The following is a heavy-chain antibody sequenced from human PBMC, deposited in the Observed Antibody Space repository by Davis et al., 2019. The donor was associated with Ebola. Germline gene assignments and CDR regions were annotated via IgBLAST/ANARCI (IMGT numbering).Heavy chain of an antibody. V-gene: IGHV3-30*02. J-gene: IGHJ4*02. CDR1: GFTFSSYG. CDR2: IRYDGSNK. Sequence: GESLKISCEASGFTFSSYGMHWVRQAPGKGLEWVAFIRYDGSNKYYADSVKGRFTVSRDNSRNTLYLQMNSLRAEDTAMYYCARASADRSDYWGQGTLVTVSS. D-gene: IGHD6-13*01. CDR3: ARASADRSDY.